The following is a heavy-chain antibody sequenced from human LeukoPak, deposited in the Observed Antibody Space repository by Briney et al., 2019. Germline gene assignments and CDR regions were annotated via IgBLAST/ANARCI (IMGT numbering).Heavy chain of an antibody. V-gene: IGHV3-33*06. D-gene: IGHD6-13*01. CDR3: AKANRDSSSCDY. J-gene: IGHJ4*02. CDR2: IWYDGSNK. CDR1: GFTFSSYG. Sequence: LSGGSLRLSCAASGFTFSSYGMRWVRQAPGKGLEWVAVIWYDGSNKYYADSVKGRFTISRDNSKNTLYLQMNSLRAEDTAVYYCAKANRDSSSCDYWGQGTLVTVSS.